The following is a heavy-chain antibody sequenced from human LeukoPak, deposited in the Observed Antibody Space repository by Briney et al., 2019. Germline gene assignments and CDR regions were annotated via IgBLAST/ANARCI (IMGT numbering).Heavy chain of an antibody. D-gene: IGHD7-27*01. CDR3: ARSLSPLGDAFDI. V-gene: IGHV4-39*01. CDR2: ISNSGSA. Sequence: SETLSLTCTVSGDSMTSSNYYWGWIRQPPGKGLEWIGSISNSGSAYYSPSLKSRVAISVDTSNNQFSLKLRPVTAADTAVHYCARSLSPLGDAFDIWGQGTMVTVSS. CDR1: GDSMTSSNYY. J-gene: IGHJ3*02.